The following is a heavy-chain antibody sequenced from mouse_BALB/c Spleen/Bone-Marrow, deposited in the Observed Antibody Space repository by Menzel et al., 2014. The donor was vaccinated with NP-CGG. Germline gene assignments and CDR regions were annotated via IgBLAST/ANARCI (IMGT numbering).Heavy chain of an antibody. J-gene: IGHJ4*01. CDR1: GYTFTSYW. Sequence: QVQLQQSGAELAKPGASVKMSCKASGYTFTSYWMHWVKQRPGQGLEWIGYTNPSTGYTDYNQKFNDKATLTADKSSSTAYMQLSSLTSKDPAVYYCARGNPLYAMDYWGQGTSVTVSS. V-gene: IGHV1-7*01. CDR2: TNPSTGYT. D-gene: IGHD2-1*01. CDR3: ARGNPLYAMDY.